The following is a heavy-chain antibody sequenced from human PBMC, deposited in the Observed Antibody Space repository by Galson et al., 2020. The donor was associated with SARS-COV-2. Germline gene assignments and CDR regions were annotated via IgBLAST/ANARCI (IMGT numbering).Heavy chain of an antibody. CDR3: ARGLDGGGGYWCFDL. Sequence: SETLSLTCAVYGGYFSGYYWSWNRRPPGKGLEWIGEIDHSGSTNYNPSLKSRVTISVDTSKNQFSLKLSSVTAADTAVYYCARGLDGGGGYWCFDLWGRGTLVTFSS. V-gene: IGHV4-34*01. CDR2: IDHSGST. CDR1: GGYFSGYY. D-gene: IGHD2-15*01. J-gene: IGHJ2*01.